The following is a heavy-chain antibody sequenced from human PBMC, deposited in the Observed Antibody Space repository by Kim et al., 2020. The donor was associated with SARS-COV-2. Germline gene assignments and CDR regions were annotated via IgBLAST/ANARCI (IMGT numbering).Heavy chain of an antibody. Sequence: PSLKSGVTISVDTSKNQFSLKLSSVTAADTAVYYCARGLFGGDSRYYFDYWGQGTLVTVSS. D-gene: IGHD2-21*02. CDR3: ARGLFGGDSRYYFDY. V-gene: IGHV4-34*01. J-gene: IGHJ4*02.